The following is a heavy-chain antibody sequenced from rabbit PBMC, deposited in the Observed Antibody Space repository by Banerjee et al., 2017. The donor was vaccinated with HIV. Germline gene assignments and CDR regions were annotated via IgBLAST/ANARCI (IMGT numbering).Heavy chain of an antibody. CDR3: VRDLAGVIGWNFGL. CDR2: INTSSGNT. V-gene: IGHV1S45*01. Sequence: QEQLEESGGDLVKPEGSLTITCTASGFSFSNKYVMCWVRQAPGKGLEWIACINTSSGNTVYASWAKGRFTISKTSSTTVTLQMTSLTAADTATYFCVRDLAGVIGWNFGLWGPGTLVTVS. J-gene: IGHJ4*01. CDR1: GFSFSNKYV. D-gene: IGHD4-1*01.